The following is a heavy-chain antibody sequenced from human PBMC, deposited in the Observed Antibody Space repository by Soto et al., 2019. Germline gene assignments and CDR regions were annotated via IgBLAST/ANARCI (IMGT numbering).Heavy chain of an antibody. D-gene: IGHD3-22*01. J-gene: IGHJ4*02. CDR3: ARDRAGYYSHFVY. CDR2: IMPFFGSG. CDR1: RGTFTNYA. V-gene: IGHV1-69*01. Sequence: QVYLVQSGAEVKKPGSSVKVSCKALRGTFTNYAFSWVRQAPGQGLEWMGGIMPFFGSGNSAQKFQGRINITADESTSSVYLELTSLRSEDTAVYYCARDRAGYYSHFVYWGQGTLVTVSS.